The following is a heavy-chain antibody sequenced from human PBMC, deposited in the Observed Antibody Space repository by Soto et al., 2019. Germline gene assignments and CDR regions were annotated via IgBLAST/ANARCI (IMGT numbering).Heavy chain of an antibody. D-gene: IGHD4-17*01. CDR2: IYYSGST. Sequence: PSETLSLTCTVSGDSISSYYWGWIRQPPGKGLEWIGYIYYSGSTNYNPSLKSRVTISVDTSKNQFSLKLSSVTAADTAVYYCARRYGASFDYWGQGTLVTVSS. CDR3: ARRYGASFDY. J-gene: IGHJ4*02. CDR1: GDSISSYY. V-gene: IGHV4-59*13.